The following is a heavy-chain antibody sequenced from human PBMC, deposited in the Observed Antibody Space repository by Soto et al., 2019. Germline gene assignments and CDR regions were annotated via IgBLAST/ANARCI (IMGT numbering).Heavy chain of an antibody. CDR3: ATGYPKAIFGVETPWTFDY. CDR2: IYYSGST. D-gene: IGHD3-3*01. V-gene: IGHV4-31*03. J-gene: IGHJ4*02. CDR1: GGSISSGGYY. Sequence: SETLSLTCTVSGGSISSGGYYWSWIRQHPGKGLEWIGYIYYSGSTYYNPSLKSRVTISVDTSKNQFSLKLSSVTAADTAVYYCATGYPKAIFGVETPWTFDYWGQGNLVTVSS.